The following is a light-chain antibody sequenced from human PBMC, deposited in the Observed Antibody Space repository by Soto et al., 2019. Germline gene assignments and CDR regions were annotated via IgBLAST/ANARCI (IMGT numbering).Light chain of an antibody. J-gene: IGLJ3*02. CDR2: GNN. CDR1: SSNNGAGYD. Sequence: QSVLTQPPSVSGAPGQRVTISCTGSSSNNGAGYDVHWYQQLPGTAPKLLIYGNNNRPSGVPERFSGSKSGTSASLAITGLQAEVEGDYYCQSYDRSLSGWVFGGGTKLTVL. V-gene: IGLV1-40*01. CDR3: QSYDRSLSGWV.